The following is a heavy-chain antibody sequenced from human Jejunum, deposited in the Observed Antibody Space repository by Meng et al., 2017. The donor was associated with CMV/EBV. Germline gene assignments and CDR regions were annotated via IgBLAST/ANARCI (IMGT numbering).Heavy chain of an antibody. CDR1: ACSSSSIRCD. Sequence: SACSSSSIRCDGVWNRQAPGTVLEGIGSICDSRSTYDSPSRKSRVTISVDTSKNLFSRKLSSETAADTAVYCCARHSSGQRPYFDYWGQGTLVTVSS. V-gene: IGHV4-39*01. D-gene: IGHD3-22*01. J-gene: IGHJ4*02. CDR3: ARHSSGQRPYFDY. CDR2: ICDSRST.